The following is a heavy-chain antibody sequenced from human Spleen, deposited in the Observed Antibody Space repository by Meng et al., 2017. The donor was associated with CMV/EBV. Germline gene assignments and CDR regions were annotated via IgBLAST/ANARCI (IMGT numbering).Heavy chain of an antibody. J-gene: IGHJ5*02. CDR1: GGTFSSYA. Sequence: SGGTFSSYAISWVRQAPGQGLEWMGIINPSGGSTNYAQKFQGRVTMTRDTSTSTVYMELSRLRSEDTAVYYCARDIGGGEVYNWFDPWGQGTLVTVSS. CDR2: INPSGGST. D-gene: IGHD2-21*01. CDR3: ARDIGGGEVYNWFDP. V-gene: IGHV1-46*01.